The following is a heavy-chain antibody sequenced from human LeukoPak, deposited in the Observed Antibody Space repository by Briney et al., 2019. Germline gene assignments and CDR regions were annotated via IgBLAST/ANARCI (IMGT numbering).Heavy chain of an antibody. CDR1: GFTFSSYA. J-gene: IGHJ3*02. CDR2: ISGSGGST. Sequence: SGGSLRLSCAASGFTFSSYAMSWVRQAPGKGLEWVSAISGSGGSTYYADSVKGRFTISRDNSKNTLYLQMNSLRAEDTAVYYCAKLPSVVVVAVDAFDIWGQGTMVTVSS. D-gene: IGHD2-15*01. CDR3: AKLPSVVVVAVDAFDI. V-gene: IGHV3-23*01.